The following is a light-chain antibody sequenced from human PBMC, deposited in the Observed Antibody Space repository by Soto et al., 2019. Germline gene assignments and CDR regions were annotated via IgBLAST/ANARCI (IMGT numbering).Light chain of an antibody. CDR3: SSYTRSSPYVV. CDR2: DVS. V-gene: IGLV2-14*03. CDR1: SSDVGGYNY. J-gene: IGLJ2*01. Sequence: QYALTQPASVSGSPGQSITISCTGTSSDVGGYNYVSWYQHHPGKAPKLMIYDVSNRPSGVSNRFSGSKSGNTASLTISGLQVEDEADYYCSSYTRSSPYVVFGGGTKLTVL.